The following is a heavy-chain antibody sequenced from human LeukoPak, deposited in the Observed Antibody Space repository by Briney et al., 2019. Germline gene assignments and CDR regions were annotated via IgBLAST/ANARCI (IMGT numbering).Heavy chain of an antibody. J-gene: IGHJ4*02. Sequence: PGGSQRLSCAASGFKFSDHYIDWVRQAPGKGLEWVGRSRNKASSYTTEYAASVEGRFTISRDVSESSLYLQMNSLRAEDTAVYYCAREGLLWFGELFDYWGQGTLVTVSS. D-gene: IGHD3-10*01. CDR2: SRNKASSYTT. CDR3: AREGLLWFGELFDY. CDR1: GFKFSDHY. V-gene: IGHV3-72*01.